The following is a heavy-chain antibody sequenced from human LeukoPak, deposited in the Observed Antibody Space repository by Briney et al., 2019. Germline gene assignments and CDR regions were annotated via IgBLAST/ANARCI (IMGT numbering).Heavy chain of an antibody. D-gene: IGHD2-2*01. CDR3: AKRSDIVVVSAAIVPDY. CDR1: GFTFSNYA. CDR2: ISASGDST. Sequence: GGSLRLSCAASGFTFSNYAMSWVRQAPGKGLEWVSGISASGDSTYYADSVKGRFTISRDNSKNSLYLQIRSLRAEDTAVYYCAKRSDIVVVSAAIVPDYWGQGTLVTVSS. V-gene: IGHV3-23*01. J-gene: IGHJ4*02.